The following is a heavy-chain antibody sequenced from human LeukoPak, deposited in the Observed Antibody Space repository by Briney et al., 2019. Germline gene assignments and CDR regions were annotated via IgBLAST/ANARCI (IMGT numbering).Heavy chain of an antibody. CDR2: IIPIFGTA. D-gene: IGHD1-14*01. CDR3: ARDGGTIDRMPYYYMDV. V-gene: IGHV1-69*05. CDR1: GGTFSSYA. Sequence: ASVKVSCKASGGTFSSYAISWVRQAPGHGLEWMGGIIPIFGTANYAQKFQGRVTITTDESTSTAYMELSSLRSEDTAVYYCARDGGTIDRMPYYYMDVWGKGTTVTVSS. J-gene: IGHJ6*03.